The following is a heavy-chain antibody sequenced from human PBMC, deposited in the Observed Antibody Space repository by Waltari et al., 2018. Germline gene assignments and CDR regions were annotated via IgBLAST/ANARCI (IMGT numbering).Heavy chain of an antibody. CDR3: ARGEGVFQGVLGA. CDR1: GYTFTDYY. Sequence: QVQLVQSGTEMKKPGASVKVSCKASGYTFTDYYIHWVRQAPGQGLEWMGWINPNTGGTSYTQKFQGRVTMTRDTSINTAYMELSSLRSDDTAVYYCARGEGVFQGVLGAWGQGTLITVSS. V-gene: IGHV1-2*02. J-gene: IGHJ5*02. D-gene: IGHD3-10*01. CDR2: INPNTGGT.